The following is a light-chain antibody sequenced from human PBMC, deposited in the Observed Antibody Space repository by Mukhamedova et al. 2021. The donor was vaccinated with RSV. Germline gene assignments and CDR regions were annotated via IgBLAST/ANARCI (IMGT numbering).Light chain of an antibody. CDR3: SSHAGSYTYV. CDR2: DVY. Sequence: GGYAHVSWYQQQPGRAPRLIIYDVYKRLSGVPDRFSGSKSGNTASLTISGLQADDAADYYCSSHAGSYTYVFGPGTKVTVL. CDR1: GGYAH. J-gene: IGLJ1*01. V-gene: IGLV2-11*03.